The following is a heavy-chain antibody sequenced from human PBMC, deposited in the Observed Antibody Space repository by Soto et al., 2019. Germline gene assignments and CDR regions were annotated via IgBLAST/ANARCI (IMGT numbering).Heavy chain of an antibody. CDR3: ASLYDYGDYGYFQH. J-gene: IGHJ1*01. CDR2: IYYSGST. V-gene: IGHV4-59*01. CDR1: GGSISSYY. Sequence: PSETLSLTCTVSGGSISSYYWSWIRQPPGKGLEWIGYIYYSGSTNYNPSLKSRVTISVDTSKNQFSLKLSSVTAADTAVYYCASLYDYGDYGYFQHWGQGTLVTVSS. D-gene: IGHD4-17*01.